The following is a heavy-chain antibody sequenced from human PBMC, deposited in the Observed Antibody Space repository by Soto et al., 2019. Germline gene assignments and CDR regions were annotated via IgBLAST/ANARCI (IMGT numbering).Heavy chain of an antibody. Sequence: EVQLLESGGGLVQPGGSLRLSCAASGFTFSSYSMSWVRQAPGKGLEWVSAISNSGGDTYYADSVKGRFTISRDNSKNTLYLQMDSLRAEDTAVYYCARPLYYDSTGYTRCSDYWGQGTQVTVSS. CDR3: ARPLYYDSTGYTRCSDY. CDR1: GFTFSSYS. V-gene: IGHV3-23*01. D-gene: IGHD3-22*01. CDR2: ISNSGGDT. J-gene: IGHJ4*02.